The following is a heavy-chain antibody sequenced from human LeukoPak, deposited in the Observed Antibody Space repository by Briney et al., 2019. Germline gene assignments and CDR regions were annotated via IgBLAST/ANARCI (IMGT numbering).Heavy chain of an antibody. J-gene: IGHJ4*02. CDR1: GFTFSSYN. Sequence: GGSLRLSCVASGFTFSSYNMNWVRQAPGKGLEWVSSISSSSIYIYYADSVKGRFTISRDNAKNSLYLQMNSLRAEDTAIYYCASPRMIRGTITTPFDYWGQGILVTVSS. CDR3: ASPRMIRGTITTPFDY. V-gene: IGHV3-21*01. CDR2: ISSSSIYI. D-gene: IGHD3-10*01.